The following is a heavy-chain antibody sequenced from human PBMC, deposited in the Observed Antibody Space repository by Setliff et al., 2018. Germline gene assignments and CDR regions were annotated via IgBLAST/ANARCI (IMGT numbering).Heavy chain of an antibody. CDR3: ARRTEYYNFWSGYYDY. Sequence: PSETLSLTCAVSGGSISSSNWWSWVRQPPGKGLEWIGEIYHSGSTNYNPSLKSRVTMSVDTSKNQFSLKLSSVTAADTAVYYCARRTEYYNFWSGYYDYWGQGTLVTVSS. V-gene: IGHV4-4*02. J-gene: IGHJ4*02. CDR2: IYHSGST. D-gene: IGHD3-3*01. CDR1: GGSISSSNW.